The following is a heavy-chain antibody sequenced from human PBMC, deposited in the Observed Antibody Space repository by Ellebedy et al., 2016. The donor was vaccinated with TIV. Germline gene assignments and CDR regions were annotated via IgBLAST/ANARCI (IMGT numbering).Heavy chain of an antibody. D-gene: IGHD1-20*01. V-gene: IGHV3-33*06. Sequence: GGSLRLSCAASGFTFSNYGFHWVRQAPGKGLEWIAVIWYDGTKKFYADSVKGRFTISRDNSKNTLYLQMNSLRAEDTAVYYCAKDPLSYNWNGIGYWGQGTLVTVSS. CDR1: GFTFSNYG. CDR2: IWYDGTKK. CDR3: AKDPLSYNWNGIGY. J-gene: IGHJ4*02.